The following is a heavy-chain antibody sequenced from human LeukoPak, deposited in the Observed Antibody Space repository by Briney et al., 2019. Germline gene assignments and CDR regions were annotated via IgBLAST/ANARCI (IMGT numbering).Heavy chain of an antibody. CDR3: ARDRPTGASRVFVVQ. V-gene: IGHV3-21*06. D-gene: IGHD2-15*01. CDR2: MSSGSRYI. Sequence: GGSLRLSCTASGFSFITYAMTWVRQAPGKGLEWISSMSSGSRYIYYADSVRGRFTISRDNTKNSLHLLMNNLRAEDTAIYYCARDRPTGASRVFVVQWGQGTPVTVSS. CDR1: GFSFITYA. J-gene: IGHJ4*02.